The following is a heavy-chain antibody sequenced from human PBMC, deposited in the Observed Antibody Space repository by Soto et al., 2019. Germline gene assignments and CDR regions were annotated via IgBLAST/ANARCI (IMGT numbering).Heavy chain of an antibody. Sequence: PGGSLRLSCAASGFTFNNYAMNWVRQAPGKGLEWVSTVSGSASTAYSADSVKGRCTISRDNYKSSLYLQMNSLRAEDTAVYYSAKSNWAGPTDYWGQGTLVTVSS. D-gene: IGHD2-8*01. CDR1: GFTFNNYA. CDR3: AKSNWAGPTDY. J-gene: IGHJ4*02. CDR2: VSGSASTA. V-gene: IGHV3-23*01.